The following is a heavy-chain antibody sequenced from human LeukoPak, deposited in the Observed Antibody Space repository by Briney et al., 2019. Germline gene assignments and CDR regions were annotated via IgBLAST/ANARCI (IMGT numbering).Heavy chain of an antibody. D-gene: IGHD6-13*01. Sequence: NSSETLSLTCAVYGGSFSGYYWSWIRQPPGKGLEWIGEINHSGSTNYNPSLKSRVTISVDTSKNQFSLKLSSVTAADTAVYYCARTSIAAAGTFDYWGQGTLVTVSS. CDR2: INHSGST. J-gene: IGHJ4*02. V-gene: IGHV4-34*01. CDR3: ARTSIAAAGTFDY. CDR1: GGSFSGYY.